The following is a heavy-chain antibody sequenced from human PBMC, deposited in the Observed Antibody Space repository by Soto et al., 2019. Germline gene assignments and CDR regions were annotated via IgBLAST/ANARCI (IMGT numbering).Heavy chain of an antibody. CDR3: ARDHKGGYYYYGMDV. V-gene: IGHV3-48*03. CDR2: ISSSGSTI. J-gene: IGHJ6*02. Sequence: EVQLVESGGGLVQPGGSLRLSCAASGFTFSSYEMNWVRQAPGKGLEWVSYISSSGSTIYYADSVKGRFTISRDNAKNSLYLQMNSLRAEDTAVYYCARDHKGGYYYYGMDVWGQVTSVTVSS. CDR1: GFTFSSYE.